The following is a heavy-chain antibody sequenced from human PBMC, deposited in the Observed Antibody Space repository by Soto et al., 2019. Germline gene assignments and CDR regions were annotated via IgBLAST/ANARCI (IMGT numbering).Heavy chain of an antibody. Sequence: GGSLRLSCTASGFTFGDYAMSWVRQAPGKXLEWVGFIRSKAYGGTTEYAASVKGRFTISRDDSKSIAYLQMNSLKTEDTAVYYCTTRNLGGFGELTYDYWGQGPLVTVYS. CDR3: TTRNLGGFGELTYDY. CDR2: IRSKAYGGTT. V-gene: IGHV3-49*04. J-gene: IGHJ4*02. D-gene: IGHD3-10*01. CDR1: GFTFGDYA.